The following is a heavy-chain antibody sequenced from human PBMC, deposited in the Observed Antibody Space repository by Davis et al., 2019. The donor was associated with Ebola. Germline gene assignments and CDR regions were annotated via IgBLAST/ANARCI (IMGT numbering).Heavy chain of an antibody. CDR3: ARAEFLEWSELDY. CDR2: IYHSGST. Sequence: GSLRLSCAASGFTFSSYWMSWVRQAPGKGLEWIGEIYHSGSTNYNPSLKSRVTISVDKSKNQFSLKLSSVTAADTAVYYCARAEFLEWSELDYWGQGTLVTVSS. D-gene: IGHD3-3*01. CDR1: GFTFSSYW. V-gene: IGHV4-4*02. J-gene: IGHJ4*02.